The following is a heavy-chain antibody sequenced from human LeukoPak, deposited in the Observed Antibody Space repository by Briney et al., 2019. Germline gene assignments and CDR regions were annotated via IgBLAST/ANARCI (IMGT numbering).Heavy chain of an antibody. J-gene: IGHJ6*02. V-gene: IGHV3-74*01. D-gene: IGHD2-8*02. Sequence: PGGSLRLSCAASGFTFSAYWMRWVRQAPGKGLVWVPFIKPDGSRTNYADSVKDRFIISRDNAKNTLYLQMYNLRADDTAVYYCARENYWAMDVSGQGTTVTVSS. CDR3: ARENYWAMDV. CDR2: IKPDGSRT. CDR1: GFTFSAYW.